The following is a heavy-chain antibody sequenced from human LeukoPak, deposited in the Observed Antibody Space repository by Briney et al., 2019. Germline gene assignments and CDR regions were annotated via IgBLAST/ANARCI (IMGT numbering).Heavy chain of an antibody. CDR3: ARGHLGDSSGYYYGGEFDY. CDR2: IIPIFGTA. J-gene: IGHJ4*02. Sequence: GASVKVSCKASGYTFTSYGISWLRQAPGQGLEWMGGIIPIFGTANYAQKFQGRVTITTDESTSTAYMELSSLRSEDTAVYYCARGHLGDSSGYYYGGEFDYWGQGTLVTVSS. CDR1: GYTFTSYG. D-gene: IGHD3-22*01. V-gene: IGHV1-69*05.